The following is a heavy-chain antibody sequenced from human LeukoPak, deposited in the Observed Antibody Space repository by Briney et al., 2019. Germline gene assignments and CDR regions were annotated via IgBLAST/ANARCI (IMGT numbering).Heavy chain of an antibody. CDR2: IKPIFGTA. J-gene: IGHJ4*02. CDR1: GGTFSSYA. CDR3: ARDRYYDSSGYYYESEY. Sequence: ASVTVSCKASGGTFSSYAISWVRQAPGQGLEWMGGIKPIFGTANYAQKFQGRVTITADESTSTAYMELSSLRSEDTAMYYCARDRYYDSSGYYYESEYWGQGTLVTVSS. V-gene: IGHV1-69*13. D-gene: IGHD3-22*01.